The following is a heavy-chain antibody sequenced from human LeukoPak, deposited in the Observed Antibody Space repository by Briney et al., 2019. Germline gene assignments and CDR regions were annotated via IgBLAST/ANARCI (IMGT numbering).Heavy chain of an antibody. CDR1: GLTVSSNY. Sequence: GGSLRLSCAASGLTVSSNYMSWVRQAPGKGLEWVSVIYSGGSTYYADSVKGRFTISRDNSKNTLYLQMNSLRAEDTAVYYCARDAIVATMGGRDDDYWGQGTLVTVSS. CDR3: ARDAIVATMGGRDDDY. J-gene: IGHJ4*02. V-gene: IGHV3-53*01. D-gene: IGHD5-12*01. CDR2: IYSGGST.